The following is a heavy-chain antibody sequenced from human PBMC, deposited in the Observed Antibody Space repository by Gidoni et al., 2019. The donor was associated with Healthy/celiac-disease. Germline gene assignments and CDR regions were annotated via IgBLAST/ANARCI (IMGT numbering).Heavy chain of an antibody. CDR2: ISSSSSYI. V-gene: IGHV3-21*01. CDR3: ARGETLDYGGIVY. J-gene: IGHJ4*02. D-gene: IGHD4-17*01. Sequence: LSSYSMNWVRQAPGKGLEWVSSISSSSSYIYYADSVKGRFTISRDNAKNSLYLQMNSLRAEDTAVYYCARGETLDYGGIVYWGQGTLVTVSS. CDR1: LSSYS.